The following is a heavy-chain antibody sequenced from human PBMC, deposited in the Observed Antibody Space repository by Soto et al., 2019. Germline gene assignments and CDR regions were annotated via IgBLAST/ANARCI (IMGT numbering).Heavy chain of an antibody. V-gene: IGHV3-33*01. Sequence: QVQLVESGGGVVQPGRSLRLSCAASGFTFSSYGMHWVRQAPGKGLEWVAVIWYDGSNKYYADSVKGRFTISRDNSKNTLYLQMNSLRAEDTAVYYCARDSGATLAPDAFDIWGQGTMVTGSS. J-gene: IGHJ3*02. CDR1: GFTFSSYG. CDR2: IWYDGSNK. D-gene: IGHD1-26*01. CDR3: ARDSGATLAPDAFDI.